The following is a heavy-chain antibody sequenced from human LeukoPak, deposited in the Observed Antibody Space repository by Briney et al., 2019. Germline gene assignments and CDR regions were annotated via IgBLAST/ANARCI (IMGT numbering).Heavy chain of an antibody. CDR1: GYTFISYD. CDR3: ARSRGYDFWSGYHHWFDP. J-gene: IGHJ5*02. V-gene: IGHV1-8*01. CDR2: MNPNSGNT. D-gene: IGHD3-3*01. Sequence: ASVKVSCKASGYTFISYDINWVRQATGQGLEWMGWMNPNSGNTDYAQKFQGRVTMTRNTSISTAYMELSSLRSEDTAVYYCARSRGYDFWSGYHHWFDPWGQGTLVTVSS.